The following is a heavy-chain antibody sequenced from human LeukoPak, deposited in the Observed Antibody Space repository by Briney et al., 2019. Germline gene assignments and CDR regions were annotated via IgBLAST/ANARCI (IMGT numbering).Heavy chain of an antibody. CDR2: INPNSGGT. J-gene: IGHJ5*02. CDR1: GYTFTGYY. V-gene: IGHV1-2*02. Sequence: ASVEVSCKASGYTFTGYYMHWVRQAPGQGLEWMGWINPNSGGTNYAQKFQGRVTMTRDTSISTAYMELSRLRSDDTAVYYCTTYCGGDCYSPWGQGTLVTVSS. CDR3: TTYCGGDCYSP. D-gene: IGHD2-21*02.